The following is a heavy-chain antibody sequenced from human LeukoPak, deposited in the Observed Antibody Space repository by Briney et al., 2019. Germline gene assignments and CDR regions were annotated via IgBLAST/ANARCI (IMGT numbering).Heavy chain of an antibody. Sequence: PGGSLRLSCAASGFTFISYGMHRVRQAPGKGLEWVAVIWYDGSNKYYADSVKGRFTISRDNSKNTLYLQMNSLRAEDTAVYYCARDRGSSGWYDAFDIWGQGTMVTVSS. V-gene: IGHV3-33*01. CDR2: IWYDGSNK. D-gene: IGHD6-19*01. J-gene: IGHJ3*02. CDR3: ARDRGSSGWYDAFDI. CDR1: GFTFISYG.